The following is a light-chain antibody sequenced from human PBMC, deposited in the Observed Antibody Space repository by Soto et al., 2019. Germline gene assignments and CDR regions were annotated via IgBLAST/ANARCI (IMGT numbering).Light chain of an antibody. J-gene: IGLJ2*01. CDR1: SSNIGAVFD. CDR2: GNS. V-gene: IGLV1-40*01. CDR3: QSYDSSLRV. Sequence: QSVLTQPPSVSGAPGQRVNISCTGSSSNIGAVFDVHWYQQLPGTAPKLLIYGNSNRPSGVPDRFSGSKSGTSASLAITGLQAEDEADYYCQSYDSSLRVFGGGTKLTVL.